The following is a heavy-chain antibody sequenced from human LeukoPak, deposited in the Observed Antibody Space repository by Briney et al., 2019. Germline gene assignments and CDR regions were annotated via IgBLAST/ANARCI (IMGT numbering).Heavy chain of an antibody. Sequence: SETLSLTCTVSGGSISSSSYYWGWIRQPPGKGLEWIGSIYYSGSTYYNPSLKSRVTISVDTSKNQFSLKLSSVTAADTAVYYCARQYYDFWSSPGTSYYYMDVWGKGTTVTVSS. CDR1: GGSISSSSYY. V-gene: IGHV4-39*01. J-gene: IGHJ6*03. D-gene: IGHD3-3*01. CDR3: ARQYYDFWSSPGTSYYYMDV. CDR2: IYYSGST.